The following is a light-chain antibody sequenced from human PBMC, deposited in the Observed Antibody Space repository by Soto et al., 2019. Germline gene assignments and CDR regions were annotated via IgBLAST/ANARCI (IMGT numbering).Light chain of an antibody. CDR2: GAS. Sequence: EIVMTQSPATLSVSPGESVTLSCRASLTMNNNIAWYQHKPGQAPRLLIFGASSRATGVPGRFSGSGFGTEFTLSIRSLQSEDFAVYYCQQYNARPPWTFGQGTTVEMK. V-gene: IGKV3-15*01. J-gene: IGKJ1*01. CDR3: QQYNARPPWT. CDR1: LTMNNN.